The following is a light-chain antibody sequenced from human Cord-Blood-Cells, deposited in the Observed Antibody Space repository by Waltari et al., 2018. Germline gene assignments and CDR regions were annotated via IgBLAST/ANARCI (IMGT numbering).Light chain of an antibody. CDR2: GAS. CDR1: QSVSSSY. V-gene: IGKV3-20*01. Sequence: EIVLTQSPGTLSLSPGERATLSCRASQSVSSSYLAWYQQKPGQAPRLLIYGASSRATGIPDGFSGSGSGTDFTLTISRLEPEDFAVYYCQQYGSSPATFGPGTKVDIK. CDR3: QQYGSSPAT. J-gene: IGKJ3*01.